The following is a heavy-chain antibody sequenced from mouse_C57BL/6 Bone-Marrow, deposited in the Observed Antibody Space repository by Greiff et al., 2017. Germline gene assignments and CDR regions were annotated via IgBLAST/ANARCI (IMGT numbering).Heavy chain of an antibody. J-gene: IGHJ3*01. D-gene: IGHD1-1*01. CDR1: GYTFTSYW. Sequence: QVQLQQSGAELAKPGASVKLSCKASGYTFTSYWMHWVKQRPGQGLEWIGYINPSSGYTKYNQKFKDKATLTADKSSSTAYMQLSSLTYEDSAVYYCARVEFYYYGSSQPAWFAYWGQGTLVTVSA. V-gene: IGHV1-7*01. CDR3: ARVEFYYYGSSQPAWFAY. CDR2: INPSSGYT.